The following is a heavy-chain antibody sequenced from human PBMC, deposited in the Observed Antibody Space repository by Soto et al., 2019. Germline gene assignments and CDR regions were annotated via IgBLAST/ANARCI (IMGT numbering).Heavy chain of an antibody. D-gene: IGHD3-22*01. Sequence: QVQLVESGGGVVQPGRSLIVSCAASGHTFSSYGMHWVRQAPGKGLEWVAAISYDGRNKNYADSVEGRFTISRDNSKNTLYLQMNSLRAEDTAVYYCSKDTYYHDSSGYYTFDYWCQGTLVTVSS. CDR3: SKDTYYHDSSGYYTFDY. CDR1: GHTFSSYG. J-gene: IGHJ4*02. V-gene: IGHV3-30*18. CDR2: ISYDGRNK.